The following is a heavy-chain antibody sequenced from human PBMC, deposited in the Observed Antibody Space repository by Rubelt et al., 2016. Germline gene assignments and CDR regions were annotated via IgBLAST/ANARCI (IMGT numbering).Heavy chain of an antibody. J-gene: IGHJ5*02. CDR3: ARVGTAMVTT. Sequence: QVQLVQSGAEVKKPGSSVKVSCKASGGTFSSYAISWVRQAPGQGLEWMGRIIPILGIANYAQKFQGRVTITAEKSTSAAYMELSSLRSEDTAVYYCARVGTAMVTTWGQGTLVTVSS. CDR1: GGTFSSYA. D-gene: IGHD5-18*01. V-gene: IGHV1-69*04. CDR2: IIPILGIA.